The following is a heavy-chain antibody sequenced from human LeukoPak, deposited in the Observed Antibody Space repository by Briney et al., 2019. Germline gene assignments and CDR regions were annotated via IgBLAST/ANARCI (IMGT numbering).Heavy chain of an antibody. J-gene: IGHJ1*01. D-gene: IGHD3-3*01. CDR2: IKQDGSEK. Sequence: GGSLRLSCAASGFTFDDYAMHWVRQAPGKGLEWVANIKQDGSEKYYVDSVKGRFTISRDNAKNSLYLQMNSLRAEDTAVYYCARDDITIFGVVIPGYFQHWGQGTLVTVSS. CDR3: ARDDITIFGVVIPGYFQH. CDR1: GFTFDDYA. V-gene: IGHV3-7*01.